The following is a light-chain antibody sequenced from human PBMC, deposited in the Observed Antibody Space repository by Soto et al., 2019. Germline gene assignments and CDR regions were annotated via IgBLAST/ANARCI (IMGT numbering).Light chain of an antibody. CDR2: GDN. J-gene: IGLJ2*01. CDR3: QSYDNSLSHVV. V-gene: IGLV1-40*01. Sequence: QSVLTQPPSVSGAPGQRVTIPCTGSNSNIGSFYDVHWYQQLPGTVPKLLIYGDNNRPSGVPVRFSGSKSGTSASLAITGLRAEDEADYDCQSYDNSLSHVVFGGGTKLTVL. CDR1: NSNIGSFYD.